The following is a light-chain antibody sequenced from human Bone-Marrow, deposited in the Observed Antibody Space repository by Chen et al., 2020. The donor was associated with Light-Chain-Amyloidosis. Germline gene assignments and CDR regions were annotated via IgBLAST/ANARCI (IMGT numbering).Light chain of an antibody. CDR3: SAWDSSLSAWV. V-gene: IGLV10-54*04. Sequence: QAGLTQPPSVSKGLRQTATLTCTGNTNNVGNQGAAWLQQHQGHPPKLLSYRNNNRPSEISERGSASRSGNPASLTITGLQPEDEADYYCSAWDSSLSAWVFGGGTKLTVL. J-gene: IGLJ3*02. CDR2: RNN. CDR1: TNNVGNQG.